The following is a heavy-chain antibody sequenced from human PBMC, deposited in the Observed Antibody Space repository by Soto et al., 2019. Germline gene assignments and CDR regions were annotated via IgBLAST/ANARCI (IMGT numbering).Heavy chain of an antibody. CDR1: GFTFSDHW. J-gene: IGHJ4*02. CDR3: VSPRDGKFDY. CDR2: ISRYGRIT. Sequence: EVQLVESGGDLVQPGGSLRLSCGASGFTFSDHWMHWVRQAPGKGLVWVSCISRYGRITTYADSVKGRFTISRDNAMNTLYLQMNNLRVEDTAVYYCVSPRDGKFDYWGQGALVAVSS. D-gene: IGHD1-26*01. V-gene: IGHV3-74*03.